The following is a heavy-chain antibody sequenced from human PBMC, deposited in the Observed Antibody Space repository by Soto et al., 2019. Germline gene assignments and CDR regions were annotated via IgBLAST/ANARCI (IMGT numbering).Heavy chain of an antibody. Sequence: PSETLSLTCTVSGDSISSSNYYWGWIRQPPGKGLEWIGSMYNGGSTYYNPSLKSRVTISVDTSKNQFSLKLSSVTAADTAVYYCARAGYDFWSGYYDAPPSPLVWFDPWGQGTLVPVSS. D-gene: IGHD3-3*01. CDR2: MYNGGST. CDR1: GDSISSSNYY. V-gene: IGHV4-39*07. CDR3: ARAGYDFWSGYYDAPPSPLVWFDP. J-gene: IGHJ5*02.